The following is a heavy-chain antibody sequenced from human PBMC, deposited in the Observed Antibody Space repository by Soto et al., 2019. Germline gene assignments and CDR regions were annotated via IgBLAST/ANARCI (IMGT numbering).Heavy chain of an antibody. Sequence: PGGSLRLSCAASGFTVSTSYMSWVRQAPGKGLEWVAVIWYDGSNKYYADSVKGRFTISRDNSKNTLYLQMNSLRAEDTAVYCCARVAENGYSYGYDYWGQGTLVTVSS. CDR3: ARVAENGYSYGYDY. V-gene: IGHV3-33*08. CDR1: GFTVSTSY. CDR2: IWYDGSNK. J-gene: IGHJ4*02. D-gene: IGHD5-18*01.